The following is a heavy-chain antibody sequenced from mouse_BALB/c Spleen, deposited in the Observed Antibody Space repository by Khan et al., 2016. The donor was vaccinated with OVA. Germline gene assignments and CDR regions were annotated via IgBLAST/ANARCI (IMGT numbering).Heavy chain of an antibody. CDR3: SRNPFSY. Sequence: QVQLQQPGTELVRPGTSVKLSCKASGYTFTSYWMNWIKQRPEQGLEWIGRIAPYDSATHYTQKFKDKAILTVDKSSHQAYMQLRSLTSQDSAVYYCSRNPFSYWGQGTLVTVSA. CDR1: GYTFTSYW. V-gene: IGHV1-52*01. CDR2: IAPYDSAT. J-gene: IGHJ3*01.